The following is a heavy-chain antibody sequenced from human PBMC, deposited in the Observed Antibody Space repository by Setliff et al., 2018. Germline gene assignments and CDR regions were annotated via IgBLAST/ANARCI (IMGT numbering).Heavy chain of an antibody. J-gene: IGHJ4*02. CDR1: GYSISSGYI. CDR3: ARDLGHGGDSDY. V-gene: IGHV4-38-2*02. Sequence: SETLSLTCTVSGYSISSGYIWGWIRQPPGKGLEWVGNIGHTGSNNYNPSLKSRLTISRDTSKNQVSLKLNSVTATDTAVYYCARDLGHGGDSDYWGQGILVTVSS. D-gene: IGHD2-21*02. CDR2: IGHTGSN.